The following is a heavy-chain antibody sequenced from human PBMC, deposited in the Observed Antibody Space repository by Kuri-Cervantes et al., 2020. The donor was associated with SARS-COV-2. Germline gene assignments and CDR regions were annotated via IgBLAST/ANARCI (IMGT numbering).Heavy chain of an antibody. D-gene: IGHD5-18*01. CDR1: GFTFSGYW. V-gene: IGHV3-7*05. CDR2: IKQDGSEK. CDR3: ATGVRGYSYGPDY. Sequence: ESLKIPRAASGFTFSGYWMSWVRQAPGKGLEWVANIKQDGSEKYYVDSVKGRFTISRDNAKNSLYLQMNSLRAEDTAVYYCATGVRGYSYGPDYWGQGTLVTVSS. J-gene: IGHJ4*02.